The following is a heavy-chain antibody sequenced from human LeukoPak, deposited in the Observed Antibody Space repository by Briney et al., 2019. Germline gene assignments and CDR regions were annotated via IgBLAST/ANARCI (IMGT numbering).Heavy chain of an antibody. V-gene: IGHV4-39*01. J-gene: IGHJ4*02. Sequence: SETLSLTCTVSGGSISSSSYYWGWIRQPPGKGLEWIGSIYYSGSTYYNPSLKSRVTISVDTSKNQFSLNLSSVTAADTAMYYCARGLNWNYGSFDYWGQGTLVTVSS. CDR3: ARGLNWNYGSFDY. D-gene: IGHD1-7*01. CDR2: IYYSGST. CDR1: GGSISSSSYY.